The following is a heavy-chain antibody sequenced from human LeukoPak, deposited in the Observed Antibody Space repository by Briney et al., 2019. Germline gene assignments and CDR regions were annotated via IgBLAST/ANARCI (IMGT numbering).Heavy chain of an antibody. V-gene: IGHV4-59*08. CDR1: GDSISYYY. CDR2: IYHTGST. Sequence: SETLSLTCTASGDSISYYYWSWIRQPPGKGLEWIGYIYHTGSTKYNPSLKSRVTISVDTSKKQFSLKLTSLTAADTAVYYCARRAYFGDYPFDYWGQGTLVTVSS. J-gene: IGHJ4*02. D-gene: IGHD4-17*01. CDR3: ARRAYFGDYPFDY.